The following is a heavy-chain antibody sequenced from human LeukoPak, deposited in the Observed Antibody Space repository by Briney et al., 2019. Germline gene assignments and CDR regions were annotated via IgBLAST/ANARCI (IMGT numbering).Heavy chain of an antibody. CDR3: AKCSAYYFDSSLSDYFDS. J-gene: IGHJ4*02. CDR1: GFTFNSYS. V-gene: IGHV3-23*01. D-gene: IGHD3-22*01. CDR2: VSGSGGST. Sequence: PGGSLRLSCAASGFTFNSYSMNWVRQAPGKGLEWVSGVSGSGGSTYYADSVKGRFTISKDNSKNTMYLQMNSLRAEDTAVYYCAKCSAYYFDSSLSDYFDSWGQGTLVTVSS.